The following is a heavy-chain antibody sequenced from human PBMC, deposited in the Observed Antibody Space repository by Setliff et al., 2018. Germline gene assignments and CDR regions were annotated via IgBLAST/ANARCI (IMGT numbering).Heavy chain of an antibody. CDR2: IYPGDSHT. Sequence: GESLKISCKGSGYSFSNFWIGWVRQMPGKGLEWMGVIYPGDSHTRYSPSFQGQVTMSADKSINTAYLQWSSLKASDTAMYYCAGRTSQIRYFDWSYPYDAFDIWGQGTMVTVSS. D-gene: IGHD3-9*01. V-gene: IGHV5-51*03. J-gene: IGHJ3*02. CDR3: AGRTSQIRYFDWSYPYDAFDI. CDR1: GYSFSNFW.